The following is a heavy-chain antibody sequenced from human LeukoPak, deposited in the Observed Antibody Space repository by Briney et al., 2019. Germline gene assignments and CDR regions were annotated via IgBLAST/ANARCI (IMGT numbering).Heavy chain of an antibody. CDR1: GFTFSSSA. D-gene: IGHD3-22*01. V-gene: IGHV3-23*01. J-gene: IGHJ4*02. Sequence: GGSLRLSCAVSGFTFSSSAMSWVRQAPGKGLEWVSAISSSGGITYYADSVKGRFTISRDNSKNTLYLQMNSLRAEDTAVYYCAKGTMDGGQYYYDSNGGQGTLVTVSS. CDR3: AKGTMDGGQYYYDSN. CDR2: ISSSGGIT.